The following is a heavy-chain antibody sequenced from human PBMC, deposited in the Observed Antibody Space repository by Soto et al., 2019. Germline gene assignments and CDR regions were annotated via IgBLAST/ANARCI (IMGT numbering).Heavy chain of an antibody. CDR1: SVSISSNDYY. CDR2: IHSSGNT. J-gene: IGHJ5*02. V-gene: IGHV4-30-4*01. D-gene: IGHD6-25*01. CDR3: ASLIAADGTFSWFDP. Sequence: QVQLQESGPGLVKPSQTLSLTCTVSSVSISSNDYYWSWVRQPPGKGLEWIGYIHSSGNTYYNPSLKSLFAMSMDTYNNHFSLRLTAVTAADTAIYYCASLIAADGTFSWFDPGGKGTLVTVSS.